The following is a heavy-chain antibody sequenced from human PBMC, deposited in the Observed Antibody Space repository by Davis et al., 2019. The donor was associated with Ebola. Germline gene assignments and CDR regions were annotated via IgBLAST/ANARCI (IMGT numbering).Heavy chain of an antibody. CDR2: MNPNSENT. D-gene: IGHD3-9*01. Sequence: AASVKVSCKASGYTFTTYYIHWVRQAPRQGLEWLGWMNPNSENTGYAQKFQGRVTMTRSTSISTAYMELRSLRSEDTAVYYCARGGYFDWLTRWHYYGMDVWGQGTTVTVSS. V-gene: IGHV1-8*01. CDR1: GYTFTTYY. CDR3: ARGGYFDWLTRWHYYGMDV. J-gene: IGHJ6*02.